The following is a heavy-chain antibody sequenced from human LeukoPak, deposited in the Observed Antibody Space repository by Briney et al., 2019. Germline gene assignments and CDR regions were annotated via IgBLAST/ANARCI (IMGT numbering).Heavy chain of an antibody. CDR3: ASPWGGSGYLPDS. CDR1: GGTFSSYA. J-gene: IGHJ4*02. Sequence: SVRVSCKASGGTFSSYAISWVRQAPGQGLEWMGRILPILAIANYAQKFQGRVTIPADKSTSTAYMELSSLRSEDTAVYYCASPWGGSGYLPDSWGQGTLVTASS. V-gene: IGHV1-69*04. D-gene: IGHD3-22*01. CDR2: ILPILAIA.